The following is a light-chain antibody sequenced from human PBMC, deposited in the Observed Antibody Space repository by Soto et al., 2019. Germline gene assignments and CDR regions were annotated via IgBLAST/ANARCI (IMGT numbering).Light chain of an antibody. V-gene: IGKV3-20*01. Sequence: EIVLTQSPGILSLSPGERATLSCRASQSVSSSYLAWYQQKPGQAPRLLIYGASNRATGIPGRFSASGSKTNFTLTISRREPEDFAVYYCQQYGSSPPYTFGQGTKLEIK. CDR2: GAS. CDR1: QSVSSSY. CDR3: QQYGSSPPYT. J-gene: IGKJ2*01.